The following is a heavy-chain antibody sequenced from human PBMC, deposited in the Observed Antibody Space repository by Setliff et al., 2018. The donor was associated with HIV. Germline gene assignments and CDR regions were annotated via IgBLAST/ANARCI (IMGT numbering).Heavy chain of an antibody. V-gene: IGHV7-4-1*02. J-gene: IGHJ5*02. Sequence: GASVKVSCKASGYTFTSYAMNWARQAPGQGLEWMGWINTNTGNPTYAQGFTGRFVFSLDTSVSTAYLQISSLKAEDTAVYYCARERITMVRGARTINWFDPWGQGTLVTVSS. CDR2: INTNTGNP. D-gene: IGHD3-10*01. CDR3: ARERITMVRGARTINWFDP. CDR1: GYTFTSYA.